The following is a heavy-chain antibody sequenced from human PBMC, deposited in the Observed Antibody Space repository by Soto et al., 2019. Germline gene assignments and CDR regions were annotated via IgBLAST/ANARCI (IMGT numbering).Heavy chain of an antibody. D-gene: IGHD3-10*01. CDR3: AKDSLAVRGEPPTA. V-gene: IGHV3-23*01. CDR1: GVTFSSYA. Sequence: EVQLLESGGGLVQPGGSLRLSCAASGVTFSSYAMSWVRQAPGKGLEWVSAIRGSGGSTYYADSVKGRFTISRDNSKNTLYLQMNSLRAEDTAVYYCAKDSLAVRGEPPTAWGQGTLVTVSS. J-gene: IGHJ5*02. CDR2: IRGSGGST.